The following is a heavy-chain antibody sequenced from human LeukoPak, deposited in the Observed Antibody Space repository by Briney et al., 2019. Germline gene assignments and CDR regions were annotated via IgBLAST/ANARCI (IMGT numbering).Heavy chain of an antibody. D-gene: IGHD5-18*01. V-gene: IGHV3-21*01. CDR2: TSSSSSYI. CDR1: GFTFSSYS. J-gene: IGHJ3*02. CDR3: ARDGSRYRGIQLWFSDAFDI. Sequence: GGSLRLSCAASGFTFSSYSMNWVRQAPGKGLEWVSSTSSSSSYIYYADSVKGRFTISRDNAKNSLYLQMNSLRAEDTAVYYCARDGSRYRGIQLWFSDAFDIWGQGTMVTVSS.